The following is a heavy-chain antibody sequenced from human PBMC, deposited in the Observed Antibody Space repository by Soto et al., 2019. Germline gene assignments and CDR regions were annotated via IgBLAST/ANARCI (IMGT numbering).Heavy chain of an antibody. D-gene: IGHD6-19*01. V-gene: IGHV4-31*03. J-gene: IGHJ3*02. CDR2: IYYSGST. Sequence: SETLSLTCTVSGGSISSGGYYWSWIRQHPGKGLEWIGYIYYSGSTYYNPSLKSRVTISVDTSKNQFSLKLSSVTAADTAVYYCARLGAVAYAFDIWGQGTMVTVSS. CDR1: GGSISSGGYY. CDR3: ARLGAVAYAFDI.